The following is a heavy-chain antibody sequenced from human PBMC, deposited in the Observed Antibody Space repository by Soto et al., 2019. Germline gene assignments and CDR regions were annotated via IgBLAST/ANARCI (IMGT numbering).Heavy chain of an antibody. CDR1: GGAFSGYY. D-gene: IGHD3-3*01. V-gene: IGHV4-34*01. J-gene: IGHJ4*02. CDR3: ARGKLGYDFWSGYYVIEYFDY. Sequence: SETLSLTCAVYGGAFSGYYWILIRQPPWKWREWIVEINHSGSTNYNPSLKSRVTISVDTSKNQFSLKLSSVTAADTAVYYCARGKLGYDFWSGYYVIEYFDYWGQGTLVTVSS. CDR2: INHSGST.